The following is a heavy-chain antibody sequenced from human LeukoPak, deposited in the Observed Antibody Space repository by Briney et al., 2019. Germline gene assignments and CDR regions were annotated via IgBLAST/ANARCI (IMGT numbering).Heavy chain of an antibody. Sequence: SETLSLTCTVSGGSISSYYWSWIRQPPGKGLEWIGYIYYSGGTNYNPSLKSRVTISVDTSKNQFSLKLSSVTAADTAVYYCARVSRSRSWSGTNDYYYYYYMDVWGKGTTVTVSS. V-gene: IGHV4-59*01. CDR2: IYYSGGT. J-gene: IGHJ6*03. D-gene: IGHD6-13*01. CDR3: ARVSRSRSWSGTNDYYYYYYMDV. CDR1: GGSISSYY.